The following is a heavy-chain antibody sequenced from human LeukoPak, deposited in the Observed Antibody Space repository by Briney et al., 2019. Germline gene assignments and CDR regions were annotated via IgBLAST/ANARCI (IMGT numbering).Heavy chain of an antibody. CDR2: IRYDGSNK. J-gene: IGHJ4*02. V-gene: IGHV3-30*02. D-gene: IGHD2-2*01. CDR3: AKKYCSSTSCYFDY. CDR1: GFTFSSYG. Sequence: GGSLRLSCAASGFTFSSYGMHWVRQAPGKGLEWAAFIRYDGSNKYYADSVKGRFTISRDNSKNTLYLQMNSLRAEDTAVYYCAKKYCSSTSCYFDYWGQGTLVTVSS.